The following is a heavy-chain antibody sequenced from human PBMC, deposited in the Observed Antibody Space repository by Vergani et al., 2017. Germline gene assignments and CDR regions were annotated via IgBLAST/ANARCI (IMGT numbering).Heavy chain of an antibody. D-gene: IGHD5/OR15-5a*01. CDR1: GYTFTSYY. V-gene: IGHV1-46*01. CDR3: ARAGSWVSRRGFIHMDV. Sequence: QVQLVQSGAEVKKPGASVKVSCKASGYTFTSYYMHWVRQAPGHVLEWMGLINPSGGSTSYAQKFQGRVTMTRNTSISTAYMELSSLRSEDTAVYYCARAGSWVSRRGFIHMDVWGKGTTVTVSS. CDR2: INPSGGST. J-gene: IGHJ6*03.